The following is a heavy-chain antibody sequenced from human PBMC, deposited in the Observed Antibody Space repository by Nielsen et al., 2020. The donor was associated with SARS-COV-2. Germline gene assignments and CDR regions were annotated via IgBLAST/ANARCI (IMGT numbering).Heavy chain of an antibody. Sequence: GESLKISCAASGFSVSSNHMSWVRQAPGKGLEWVSVIYSGGSTYYADSVKGRFTISRDNSKNTLHLQANSLTVEDTAVYYCARRLSSGTYTPDYWGQGTLVTVSS. CDR3: ARRLSSGTYTPDY. CDR2: IYSGGST. CDR1: GFSVSSNH. D-gene: IGHD1-26*01. V-gene: IGHV3-53*01. J-gene: IGHJ4*02.